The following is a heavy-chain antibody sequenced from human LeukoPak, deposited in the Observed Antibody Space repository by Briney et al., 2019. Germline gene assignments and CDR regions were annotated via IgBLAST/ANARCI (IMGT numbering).Heavy chain of an antibody. V-gene: IGHV4-59*08. CDR2: IYYSGGDM. J-gene: IGHJ3*02. Sequence: SETLSLTCTVSGGSINNYYWSWIRQPPGKGLEWIGYIYYSGGDMNYNPSLKSRLTISVDTSKNQISLMLTSMTAADTAVYYCARQPAAAAAFDIWAQGTMVTVSS. CDR3: ARQPAAAAAFDI. D-gene: IGHD6-13*01. CDR1: GGSINNYY.